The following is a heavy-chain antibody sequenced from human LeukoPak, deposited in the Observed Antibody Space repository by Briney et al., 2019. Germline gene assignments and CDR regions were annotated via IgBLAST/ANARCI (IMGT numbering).Heavy chain of an antibody. D-gene: IGHD2-2*01. V-gene: IGHV1-69*05. Sequence: HAASVKVSCKASGGTFSSYAISWVRQAPGQGLEWLGGIIPIFGTANYAQKFQGRVTITTDESTSTAYMELRSLRSDDTAVYYCARVGYCSSTSCTYFDYWGQGTLVTVSS. J-gene: IGHJ4*02. CDR3: ARVGYCSSTSCTYFDY. CDR2: IIPIFGTA. CDR1: GGTFSSYA.